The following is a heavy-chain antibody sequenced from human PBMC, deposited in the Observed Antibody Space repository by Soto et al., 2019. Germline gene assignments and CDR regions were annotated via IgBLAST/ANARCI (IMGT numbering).Heavy chain of an antibody. D-gene: IGHD1-1*01. J-gene: IGHJ4*02. V-gene: IGHV1-46*03. CDR1: GYTFTSYY. Sequence: QVQLVQSGAEVKKPGASVKVSCKASGYTFTSYYFHWVRQAPGQGLEWVGLINPSGGSTTYARKFQGRVTMTRDTSTSTVYMELSSLRSEDTAVYFCARSNWNDVSYFDYWCQGTLVTVSS. CDR2: INPSGGST. CDR3: ARSNWNDVSYFDY.